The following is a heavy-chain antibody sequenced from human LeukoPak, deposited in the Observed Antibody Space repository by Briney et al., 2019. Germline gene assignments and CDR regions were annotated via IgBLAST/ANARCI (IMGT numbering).Heavy chain of an antibody. D-gene: IGHD3-10*01. CDR1: GGSISSGDHY. Sequence: KASETLSLTCTVSGGSISSGDHYWSWIRQPPGKGLEWIGYIYYSGSTYYKSSLRSRVTISVDTSKNQFSLKLNSVTAADTAVYYCARGIRYDSGSYYFDYWGQGTLVTVSS. V-gene: IGHV4-30-4*08. J-gene: IGHJ4*02. CDR3: ARGIRYDSGSYYFDY. CDR2: IYYSGST.